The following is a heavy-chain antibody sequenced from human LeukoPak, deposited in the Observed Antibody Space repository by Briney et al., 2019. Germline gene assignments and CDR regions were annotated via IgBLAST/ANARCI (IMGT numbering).Heavy chain of an antibody. CDR2: INSDGSST. J-gene: IGHJ6*02. CDR3: ARALLAAARIGIQLWLNHYYYYGMDV. D-gene: IGHD5-18*01. V-gene: IGHV3-74*01. Sequence: PGGSLRLSCAASGFTFSSYWMHWVRQAPGKGLVWVSRINSDGSSTSYADSVKGRFTISRDNAKNTLYRQMNSLRAEDTAVYNCARALLAAARIGIQLWLNHYYYYGMDVWGQGTTVTVSS. CDR1: GFTFSSYW.